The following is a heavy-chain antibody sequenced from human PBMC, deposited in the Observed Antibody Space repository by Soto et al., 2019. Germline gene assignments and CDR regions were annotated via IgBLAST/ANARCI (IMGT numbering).Heavy chain of an antibody. Sequence: PGGSLRLSCAASGFTVSSNYMSWVRQAPGKGLEWVSVIYSGGSTYYADSVKGRFTISRDNSKNTLYLQMNSLRAEDTAVYYCARDGYDSSGYYPEYFQHWGRGT. CDR1: GFTVSSNY. CDR3: ARDGYDSSGYYPEYFQH. V-gene: IGHV3-66*01. J-gene: IGHJ1*01. CDR2: IYSGGST. D-gene: IGHD3-22*01.